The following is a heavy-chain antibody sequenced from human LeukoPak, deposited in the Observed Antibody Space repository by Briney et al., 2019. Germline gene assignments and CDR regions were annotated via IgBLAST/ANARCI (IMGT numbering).Heavy chain of an antibody. J-gene: IGHJ3*02. V-gene: IGHV4-39*01. CDR3: ARLNRPYGDYGDAFDI. CDR2: IYYSGST. D-gene: IGHD4-17*01. CDR1: GGSISSSSYY. Sequence: KPSETLSLTCTGSGGSISSSSYYWGWIRQPPGKGLEWIGSIYYSGSTYDNPSLKSRVTVSVDTSKNQFSLKLSSVTAAATAVYYCARLNRPYGDYGDAFDIWGQGTMVTVSS.